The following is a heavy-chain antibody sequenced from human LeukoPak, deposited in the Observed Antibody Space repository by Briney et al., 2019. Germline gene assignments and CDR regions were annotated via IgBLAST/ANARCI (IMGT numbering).Heavy chain of an antibody. J-gene: IGHJ6*03. CDR2: MNPNSGNT. D-gene: IGHD6-13*01. V-gene: IGHV1-8*01. Sequence: ASVKVSCQASGYTFTSYDINWVRQATGQGLEWMGWMNPNSGNTGYAQKFQGRVTMTRNTSISTAYMELSSLRSEDTAVYYCARGGYSSSWPPYYYYMDVWGKGTTVTVSS. CDR1: GYTFTSYD. CDR3: ARGGYSSSWPPYYYYMDV.